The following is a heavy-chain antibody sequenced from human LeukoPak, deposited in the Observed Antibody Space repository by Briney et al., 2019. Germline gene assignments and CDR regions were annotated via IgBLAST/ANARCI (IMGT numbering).Heavy chain of an antibody. Sequence: GGSLRLSCAASGFTLSSFSMHRVRQAPGKGLEWVALISYDESHDSYSDSVKGRFTISRDNSNNTLYLQMNSLRPADTAVYFCARIMGGIQLWLAPFDCWGQGTLVTVSS. CDR1: GFTLSSFS. D-gene: IGHD5-18*01. V-gene: IGHV3-30*04. CDR2: ISYDESHD. J-gene: IGHJ4*02. CDR3: ARIMGGIQLWLAPFDC.